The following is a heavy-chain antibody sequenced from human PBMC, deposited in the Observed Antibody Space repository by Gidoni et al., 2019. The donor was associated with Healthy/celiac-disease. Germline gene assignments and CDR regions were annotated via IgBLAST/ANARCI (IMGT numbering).Heavy chain of an antibody. J-gene: IGHJ4*02. Sequence: EVQLVDSGGGLVKPGGSLRLSCAASGHTLSNAWMSWVRQAPGKGLEWVGRIKSRNEGGTTDYAAPVKGRFTISLDDSKNTLYLQLNSLKTEDTALYYCATELSTLFGVVFPFGDWGQGTLVTVSS. CDR3: ATELSTLFGVVFPFGD. CDR1: GHTLSNAW. CDR2: IKSRNEGGTT. V-gene: IGHV3-15*01. D-gene: IGHD3-3*01.